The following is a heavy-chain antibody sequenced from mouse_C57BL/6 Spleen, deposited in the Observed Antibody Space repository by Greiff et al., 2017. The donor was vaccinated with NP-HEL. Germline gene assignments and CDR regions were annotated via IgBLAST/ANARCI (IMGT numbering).Heavy chain of an antibody. CDR1: GYTFTSYW. V-gene: IGHV1-69*01. D-gene: IGHD2-3*01. Sequence: QVQLQQPGAELVMPGASVKLSCKASGYTFTSYWMHWVKQRPGQGLGWIGEIDPSDSYTNYNQKFKGKSTLTVDKSSSTAYMQLSSLTSEDSAVYYCARYDGYSYFDYWGQGTTLTVSS. CDR3: ARYDGYSYFDY. CDR2: IDPSDSYT. J-gene: IGHJ2*01.